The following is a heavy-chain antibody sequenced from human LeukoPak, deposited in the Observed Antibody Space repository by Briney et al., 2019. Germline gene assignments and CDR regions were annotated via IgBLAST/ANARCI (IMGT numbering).Heavy chain of an antibody. V-gene: IGHV3-66*01. CDR2: IYSGGRT. Sequence: GGSLRLSCAASGFTVSTTYMSWVRQAPGKGLDWVSVIYSGGRTSSADSVKGRFIISRDNSKNTLYLQMNSLRAEDTAVYYCASTSVTTGPYYHYDGMDVWGQGTTVTDSS. CDR3: ASTSVTTGPYYHYDGMDV. D-gene: IGHD4-17*01. CDR1: GFTVSTTY. J-gene: IGHJ6*02.